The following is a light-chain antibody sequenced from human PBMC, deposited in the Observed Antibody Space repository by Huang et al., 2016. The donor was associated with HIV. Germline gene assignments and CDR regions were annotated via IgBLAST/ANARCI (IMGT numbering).Light chain of an antibody. CDR2: DTS. CDR1: QSVGGY. V-gene: IGKV3-11*01. CDR3: QHPGS. J-gene: IGKJ2*01. Sequence: EIVLTQSPATLSLSPGERATLSCRASQSVGGYLAWYQQKPGQAPGLVIYDTSTGAAGIPAMFSGSGFKTDFTLTHSSLVPEDFAVHYCQHPGSFGQGTKVDIK.